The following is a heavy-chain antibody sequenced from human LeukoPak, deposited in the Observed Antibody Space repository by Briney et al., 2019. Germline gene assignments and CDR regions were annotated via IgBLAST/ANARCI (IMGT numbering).Heavy chain of an antibody. CDR1: GFTFSSYW. D-gene: IGHD2-2*01. J-gene: IGHJ4*02. V-gene: IGHV3-7*03. Sequence: GGSLRLSCAASGFTFSSYWISWVRQAPGKGLEWVANIKQDGSEKYYVDSVKGRFTISRDDSQNALYLQMSSLRTEDTAVYYCATNVVVPGAFDLWGQGTLVTVSS. CDR3: ATNVVVPGAFDL. CDR2: IKQDGSEK.